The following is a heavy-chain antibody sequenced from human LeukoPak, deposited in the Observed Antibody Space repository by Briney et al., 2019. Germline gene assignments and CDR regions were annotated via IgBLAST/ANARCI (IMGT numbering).Heavy chain of an antibody. D-gene: IGHD3-9*01. Sequence: SETLSLTCAVYGGSFSGFYWSWIRQPPGKGLEWIGEINHSGSTNYNPSLKSRVTISVDTSKNQFSLKLSSVTAADTAVYYCARDEAGYYIRGWFDPWGQGTLVTVSS. CDR1: GGSFSGFY. V-gene: IGHV4-34*01. CDR2: INHSGST. J-gene: IGHJ5*02. CDR3: ARDEAGYYIRGWFDP.